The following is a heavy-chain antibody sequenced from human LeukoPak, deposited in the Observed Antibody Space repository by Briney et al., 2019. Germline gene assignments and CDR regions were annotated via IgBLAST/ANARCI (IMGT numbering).Heavy chain of an antibody. D-gene: IGHD2-2*01. Sequence: SETLSLTCAVSGYSISSGYSWGWIWQPPGKGPECIGNVNHAGSTYYNPSLRSRVSILVDTSKNQFSLRLGSVTAADTAVYYCARAPHCGTTSCHEVGYWGQGTLVTVSS. J-gene: IGHJ4*02. CDR3: ARAPHCGTTSCHEVGY. V-gene: IGHV4-38-2*01. CDR1: GYSISSGYS. CDR2: VNHAGST.